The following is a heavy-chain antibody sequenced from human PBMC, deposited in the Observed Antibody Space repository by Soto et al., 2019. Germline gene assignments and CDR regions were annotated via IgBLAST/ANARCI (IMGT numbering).Heavy chain of an antibody. Sequence: QVQLVQSGAEVKKPGSSVKVSCKASGGTFNSFAISWVRQAPGQGLEWMGGIIPIFGTANYAQTFQGRVTITADESTSTAYMELSSLRSEDTAIYYRASLRGDLKNWFDPWGQGTLVTVSS. CDR1: GGTFNSFA. CDR3: ASLRGDLKNWFDP. CDR2: IIPIFGTA. V-gene: IGHV1-69*12. J-gene: IGHJ5*02. D-gene: IGHD3-16*01.